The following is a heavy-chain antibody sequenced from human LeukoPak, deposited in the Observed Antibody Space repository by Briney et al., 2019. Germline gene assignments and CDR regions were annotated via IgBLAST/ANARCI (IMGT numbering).Heavy chain of an antibody. V-gene: IGHV3-7*01. CDR3: TRSRRDGNDY. CDR1: GFTFNNYA. Sequence: GGSLRLSCAASGFTFNNYAMTWVRQAPGEGLEWVANINEDGSAKYYVDSVKGRFTISRDNAKRSLDLQVNSLRAEDTAVYYCTRSRRDGNDYWGQGTLVTVSS. D-gene: IGHD5-24*01. CDR2: INEDGSAK. J-gene: IGHJ4*02.